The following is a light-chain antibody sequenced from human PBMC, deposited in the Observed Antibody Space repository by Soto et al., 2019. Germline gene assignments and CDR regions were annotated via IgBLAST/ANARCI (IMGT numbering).Light chain of an antibody. CDR2: EVS. Sequence: QSALTQPASVSGSPGQSITISCTGTSSDVGSYNLVSWYQQHPGKAPKLMIYEVSKRPSGVSNRFSGSKSGNTASLTISGLQAEDEADYYCCSYAGSSTFVVFGGGPSSPS. CDR3: CSYAGSSTFVV. V-gene: IGLV2-23*02. J-gene: IGLJ2*01. CDR1: SSDVGSYNL.